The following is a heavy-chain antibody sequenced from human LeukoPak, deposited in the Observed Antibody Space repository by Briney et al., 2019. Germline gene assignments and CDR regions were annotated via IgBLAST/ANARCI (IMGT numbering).Heavy chain of an antibody. D-gene: IGHD3-22*01. CDR2: IKQDGSEK. CDR1: GFTFSSYW. V-gene: IGHV3-7*04. Sequence: GGSLRLSCAASGFTFSSYWMSWVRQAPGKGLEWVANIKQDGSEKYYVDSVKGRFTISRENAKNSLYLQMNSLRAGDTAVYYCARGTSSGDFDYWGQGTLVTVSS. CDR3: ARGTSSGDFDY. J-gene: IGHJ4*02.